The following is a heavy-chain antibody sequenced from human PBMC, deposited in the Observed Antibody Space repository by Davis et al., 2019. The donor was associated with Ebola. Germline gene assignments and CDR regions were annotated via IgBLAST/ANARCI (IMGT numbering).Heavy chain of an antibody. D-gene: IGHD2-15*01. CDR3: ASLGYCSGGSCYSPPGY. J-gene: IGHJ4*02. CDR1: GFTFSSYS. Sequence: GESLKISCAASGFTFSSYSMNWVRQAPGKGLEWVSSISSSSSYIYYADSVKGRFTISRDNAKNSLYLQMNSLRAEDTAVYYCASLGYCSGGSCYSPPGYWGQGTLVTVSS. V-gene: IGHV3-21*01. CDR2: ISSSSSYI.